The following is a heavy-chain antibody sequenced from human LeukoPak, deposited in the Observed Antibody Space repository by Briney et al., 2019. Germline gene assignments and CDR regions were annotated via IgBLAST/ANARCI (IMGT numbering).Heavy chain of an antibody. J-gene: IGHJ6*02. D-gene: IGHD3-10*01. CDR3: ARDRIYGSGMVGYRKYYYGMDV. CDR1: GFNFSPYA. V-gene: IGHV3-30-3*01. CDR2: ISNDGTTE. Sequence: GGSLRLSCVASGFNFSPYAVHWVRQAPGKGLEWVAIISNDGTTESYTDSVKGRFTISRGNAKNSLYLQMNSLRAEDTAVYYCARDRIYGSGMVGYRKYYYGMDVWGQGTTVTVSS.